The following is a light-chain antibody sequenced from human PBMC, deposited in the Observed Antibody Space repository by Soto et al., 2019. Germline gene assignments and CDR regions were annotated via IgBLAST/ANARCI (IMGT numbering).Light chain of an antibody. CDR2: GAS. Sequence: EMVMTQSPAALFVSPGERATLSCRASQSVSSNLAWYQQKPGQPPKLLIYGASTRATGIPARFSGSGSGTEFTLTISSRRSEDFAVYYCQQYNNWRTFGQGTKLEMK. CDR3: QQYNNWRT. CDR1: QSVSSN. J-gene: IGKJ2*01. V-gene: IGKV3-15*01.